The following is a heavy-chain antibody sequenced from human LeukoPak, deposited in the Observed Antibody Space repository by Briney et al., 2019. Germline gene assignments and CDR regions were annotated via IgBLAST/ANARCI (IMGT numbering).Heavy chain of an antibody. CDR2: IYYSGST. J-gene: IGHJ4*02. V-gene: IGHV4-59*01. CDR3: ARGSPYSSSFCFDY. CDR1: GGSISSYY. D-gene: IGHD6-6*01. Sequence: PSETLSLTWTVSGGSISSYYWSWIRQPPGKGLEWIGYIYYSGSTNYNPSLKSRVTISVDTSKNQFSLKLSSVTAAGTAVYYCARGSPYSSSFCFDYWGQGTLVTVSS.